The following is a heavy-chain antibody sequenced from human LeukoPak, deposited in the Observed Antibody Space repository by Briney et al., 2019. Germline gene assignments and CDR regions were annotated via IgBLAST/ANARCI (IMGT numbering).Heavy chain of an antibody. CDR2: IYYSGST. D-gene: IGHD6-13*01. CDR3: AGGNSSSWYYYYYYMDV. J-gene: IGHJ6*03. V-gene: IGHV4-59*08. Sequence: KTSETLSLTCTVSGGSISSYYWSWIRQPPGKGLEWIGYIYYSGSTNYNPSLKSRVTISVDTSKNQFPLKLSSVTAADTAVYYCAGGNSSSWYYYYYYMDVWGKGTTVTVSS. CDR1: GGSISSYY.